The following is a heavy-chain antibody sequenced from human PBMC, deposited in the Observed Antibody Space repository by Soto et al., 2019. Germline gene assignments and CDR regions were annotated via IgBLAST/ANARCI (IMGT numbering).Heavy chain of an antibody. CDR1: GYTFTSYG. CDR3: ARDDDYQSLHDY. Sequence: ASVKVSCKASGYTFTSYGISWVRRAPGQGLEWMGWISAYNGNTNYAQKLQGRVTMTTDTSTSTAYMELRSLRSDDTAVYYCARDDDYQSLHDYWGQGTLVTVSS. V-gene: IGHV1-18*01. CDR2: ISAYNGNT. J-gene: IGHJ4*02. D-gene: IGHD4-17*01.